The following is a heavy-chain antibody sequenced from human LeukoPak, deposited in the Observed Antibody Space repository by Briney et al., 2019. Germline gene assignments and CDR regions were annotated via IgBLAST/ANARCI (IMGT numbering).Heavy chain of an antibody. CDR1: GFTVSSNY. V-gene: IGHV3-53*01. CDR3: ARDILTGSIEV. D-gene: IGHD3-9*01. CDR2: IYSGGST. J-gene: IGHJ4*02. Sequence: GSLRLSCAASGFTVSSNYMSWVRQAPGKGVEWVSVIYSGGSTYYADSVKGRFTISRDNSKNTLYLQMNSLRAEDTAVYYCARDILTGSIEVWGQGTLVTVSS.